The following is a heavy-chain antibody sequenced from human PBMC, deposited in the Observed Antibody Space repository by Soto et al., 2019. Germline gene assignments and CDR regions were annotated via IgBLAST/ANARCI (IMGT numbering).Heavy chain of an antibody. CDR3: SKVLTTHTFGPLDP. Sequence: DVKLVESGGGLVQPGRSLRLSCVASGFTFDDYGMHWVRQAPGKGLEWVSGISWNSGSIGYADSVKGRFTISRDNAKNSLYLQMNSLRAEDTAFYFCSKVLTTHTFGPLDPWGEGTLVTVSS. J-gene: IGHJ5*02. D-gene: IGHD3-16*01. V-gene: IGHV3-9*01. CDR1: GFTFDDYG. CDR2: ISWNSGSI.